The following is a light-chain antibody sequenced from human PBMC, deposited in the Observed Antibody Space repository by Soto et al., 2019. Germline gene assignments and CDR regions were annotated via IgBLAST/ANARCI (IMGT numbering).Light chain of an antibody. CDR3: SSYTITSTYV. V-gene: IGLV2-14*01. Sequence: QSFLAQPASVSWSPGQSITISCSGTSSDVGGYNYVSWYQQHPGKAPKLMIYEVSDRPSGVSNRFSGSKSGNTASLTISGLQAEDEADYYCSSYTITSTYVFGTGTKVTVL. J-gene: IGLJ1*01. CDR2: EVS. CDR1: SSDVGGYNY.